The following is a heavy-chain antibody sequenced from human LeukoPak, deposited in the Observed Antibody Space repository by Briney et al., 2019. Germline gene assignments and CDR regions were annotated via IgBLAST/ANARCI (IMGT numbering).Heavy chain of an antibody. J-gene: IGHJ6*03. CDR1: GYTFTSYY. Sequence: ASVKVSCKASGYTFTSYYMHWVRQAPGQGLEWMGVINPRGGSTSYAQKFQGRVTMTRDMSTSTVYMELSSLRSEDTAVYYCARDDYYGSGSYRPYYYYYMDVWGKGTTVTISS. CDR3: ARDDYYGSGSYRPYYYYYMDV. V-gene: IGHV1-46*01. D-gene: IGHD3-10*01. CDR2: INPRGGST.